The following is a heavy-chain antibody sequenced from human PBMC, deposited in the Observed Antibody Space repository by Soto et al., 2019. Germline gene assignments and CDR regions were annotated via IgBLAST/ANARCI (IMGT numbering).Heavy chain of an antibody. Sequence: EVQLVESGGDLVQPGGSLRLSCAASGFTFTSYWMHWVRQSPGKGLVWVSRINPDGSRTSYADSVKGRFTISRDNAKNTPYLHMNSPGADDTAVYYCARVAVNTYYCDYWGHGTLVTVSS. D-gene: IGHD4-17*01. V-gene: IGHV3-74*01. J-gene: IGHJ4*01. CDR2: INPDGSRT. CDR1: GFTFTSYW. CDR3: ARVAVNTYYCDY.